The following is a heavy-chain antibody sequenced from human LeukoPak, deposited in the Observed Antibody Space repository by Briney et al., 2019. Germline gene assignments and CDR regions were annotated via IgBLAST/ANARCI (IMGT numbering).Heavy chain of an antibody. V-gene: IGHV4-4*02. D-gene: IGHD1-1*01. Sequence: SETLSLTCAVSGGSISSNNWWGWVRQPPGKGLEWIGEIYHSGSPNYNPSLKSRVTISVDKARNHFSLNLSSVTAADTAVYYCARVNINNWHSCDYWGQGTLVTVSS. CDR1: GGSISSNNW. CDR3: ARVNINNWHSCDY. J-gene: IGHJ4*02. CDR2: IYHSGSP.